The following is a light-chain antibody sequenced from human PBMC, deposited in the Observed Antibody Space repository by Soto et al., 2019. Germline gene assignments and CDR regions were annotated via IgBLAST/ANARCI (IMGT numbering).Light chain of an antibody. CDR1: QSVLYSTNNKNY. CDR2: WAS. Sequence: DIVMTQSPDSLAVSLGERATVNCKSSQSVLYSTNNKNYLAWYQQKPGQPPKLLIYWASTRESGVPDRFSGSGSGTNFTLAISSPQAEDVAIYYCQQYYSSPWTFGQGTKVELK. V-gene: IGKV4-1*01. CDR3: QQYYSSPWT. J-gene: IGKJ1*01.